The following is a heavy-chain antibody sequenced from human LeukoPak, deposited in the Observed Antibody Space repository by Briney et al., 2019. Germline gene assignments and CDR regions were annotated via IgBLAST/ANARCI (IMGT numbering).Heavy chain of an antibody. D-gene: IGHD3-10*01. CDR1: GFTFSSYS. CDR3: ARDPRWFGELDVTCFDY. CDR2: IWYDGSNK. J-gene: IGHJ4*02. Sequence: PGGSLRLSCAASGFTFSSYSMNWVRQAPGKGLEWVAVIWYDGSNKYYADSVKGRFTISRDNSKNTLYLQMNSLRAEDTAVYYCARDPRWFGELDVTCFDYWGQGTLVTVSS. V-gene: IGHV3-33*08.